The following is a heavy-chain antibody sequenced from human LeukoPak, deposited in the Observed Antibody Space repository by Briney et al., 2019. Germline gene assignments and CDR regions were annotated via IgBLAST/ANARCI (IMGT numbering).Heavy chain of an antibody. CDR3: ARDGRFLEWSSYDY. V-gene: IGHV3-21*01. D-gene: IGHD3-3*01. CDR2: ISSSSSYI. Sequence: GGSLRLSCDASGFTFSSYWMTWVRQAPGKGLEWVSSISSSSSYIYYADSVKGRFTISRDNAKNSLYLQMNSLRAEDTAVYYCARDGRFLEWSSYDYWGQGTLVTVSS. J-gene: IGHJ4*02. CDR1: GFTFSSYW.